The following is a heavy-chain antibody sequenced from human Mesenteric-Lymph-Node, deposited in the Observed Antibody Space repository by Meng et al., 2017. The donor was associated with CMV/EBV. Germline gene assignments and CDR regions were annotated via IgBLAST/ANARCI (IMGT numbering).Heavy chain of an antibody. CDR2: VDQRGTNT. CDR3: ATDAGELNPFDY. Sequence: GGSLRLSCEVSGFTFTASGMAWVRHSPGKGLEWVATVDQRGTNTHYADSVKGRFIISRDNSKNTVSLQMNRLRADDTAFYYCATDAGELNPFDYWGQGTLVTVSS. CDR1: GFTFTASG. V-gene: IGHV3-23*05. D-gene: IGHD1-14*01. J-gene: IGHJ4*02.